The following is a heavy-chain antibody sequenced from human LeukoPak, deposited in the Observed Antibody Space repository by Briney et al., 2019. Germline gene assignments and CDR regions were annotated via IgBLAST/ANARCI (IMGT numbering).Heavy chain of an antibody. V-gene: IGHV4-39*07. CDR3: ARGKEVITMLRGLKPGYYFDY. D-gene: IGHD3-10*01. CDR2: IYYSGST. CDR1: GGSISSSTYY. J-gene: IGHJ4*02. Sequence: SETLSLTCTVSGGSISSSTYYWGWLRQPPGKGLEWIGNIYYSGSTYYNPSLESRVTISVHTSKNQFSLKLSSVTAADTAVYYCARGKEVITMLRGLKPGYYFDYWGQGTLVTVSS.